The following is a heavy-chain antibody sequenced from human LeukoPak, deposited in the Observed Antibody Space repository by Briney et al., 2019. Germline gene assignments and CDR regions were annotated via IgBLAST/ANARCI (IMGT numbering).Heavy chain of an antibody. D-gene: IGHD3-22*01. V-gene: IGHV4-4*07. J-gene: IGHJ2*01. Sequence: KPSETLSLTCTVSGGSISSYYWSWIRQPAGKGLQWIGRIYTSGSTNYNPSLKSRVTMSVDTSKNQFSLKLTSVTAADTAVYYCARAYYDTSGYPGWYFDLWGRGTLVPVSS. CDR1: GGSISSYY. CDR2: IYTSGST. CDR3: ARAYYDTSGYPGWYFDL.